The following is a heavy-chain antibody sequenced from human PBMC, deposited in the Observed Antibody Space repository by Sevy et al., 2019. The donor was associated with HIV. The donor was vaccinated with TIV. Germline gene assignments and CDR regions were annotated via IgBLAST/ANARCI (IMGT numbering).Heavy chain of an antibody. Sequence: SETLSLTCTVSGGSISSYYWSWIRQPVGKGPEWIGRVYTSGSTNYNPSFKSRVTMSVDASKNQFSLKLSSVTAADTAVYYCARGLVKSTFYYFDYWGQGALVTVSS. CDR2: VYTSGST. D-gene: IGHD1-26*01. CDR3: ARGLVKSTFYYFDY. J-gene: IGHJ4*02. CDR1: GGSISSYY. V-gene: IGHV4-4*07.